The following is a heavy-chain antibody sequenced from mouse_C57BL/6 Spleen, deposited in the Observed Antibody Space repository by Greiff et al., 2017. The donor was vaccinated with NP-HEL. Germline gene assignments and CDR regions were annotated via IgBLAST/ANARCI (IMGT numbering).Heavy chain of an antibody. CDR3: ARDYYDYDVGAMDY. Sequence: ESGPGLVKPSQSLSLTCSVTGYSITSGYYWNWIRQFPGNKLEWMGYISYDGSNNYNPSLKNRISITRDTSKNQFFLKLNSVTTEDTATYYCARDYYDYDVGAMDYWGQGTSVTVSS. CDR1: GYSITSGYY. J-gene: IGHJ4*01. V-gene: IGHV3-6*01. D-gene: IGHD2-4*01. CDR2: ISYDGSN.